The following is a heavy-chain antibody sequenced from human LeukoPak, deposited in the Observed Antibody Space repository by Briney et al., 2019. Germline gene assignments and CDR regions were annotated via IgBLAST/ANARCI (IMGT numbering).Heavy chain of an antibody. J-gene: IGHJ4*02. V-gene: IGHV1-46*01. Sequence: ASVKVSCKASGYTFTSYGISWVRQAPGQGLEWMGIINPSGGSTSYAQKFQGRVTMTRDTSTSTVYMELSSLRSEDTAVYYCARGAYGDYSFLRYWGQGTLVTVSS. D-gene: IGHD4-17*01. CDR2: INPSGGST. CDR3: ARGAYGDYSFLRY. CDR1: GYTFTSYG.